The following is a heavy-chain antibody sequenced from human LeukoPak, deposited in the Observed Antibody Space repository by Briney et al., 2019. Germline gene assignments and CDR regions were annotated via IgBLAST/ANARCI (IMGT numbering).Heavy chain of an antibody. V-gene: IGHV1-18*01. CDR3: ARGEAMVRGVNPFDY. CDR1: GYTFTNYG. CDR2: ISAYNGNT. J-gene: IGHJ4*02. D-gene: IGHD3-10*01. Sequence: ASVKVSCKASGYTFTNYGISWVRQAPGQGLEWMGWISAYNGNTNYAQKLQGRVTMTTDTSTSTAYMELRSLRSDDTAVYYCARGEAMVRGVNPFDYWGQGTLVTVSS.